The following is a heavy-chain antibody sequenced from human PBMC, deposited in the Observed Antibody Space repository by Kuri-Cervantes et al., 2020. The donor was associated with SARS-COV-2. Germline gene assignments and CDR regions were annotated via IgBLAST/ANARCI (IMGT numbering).Heavy chain of an antibody. CDR2: VYYNGNT. J-gene: IGHJ3*01. V-gene: IGHV4-31*03. D-gene: IGHD4-17*01. CDR3: ARGGTTVPTSGAFDF. CDR1: GGSISSGGYY. Sequence: SETLSLTCTVSGGSISSGGYYWSWVRQHPGRGPEWIGYVYYNGNTFYSPSLKSRVTMSIGTSRNQFSLRLSSVTAADTAVYYCARGGTTVPTSGAFDFWGQGTLVTVSS.